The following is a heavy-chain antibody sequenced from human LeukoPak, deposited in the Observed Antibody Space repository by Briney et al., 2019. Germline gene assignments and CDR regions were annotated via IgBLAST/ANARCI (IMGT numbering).Heavy chain of an antibody. Sequence: PGGSLRLSCAASGFTFSSYWMHWVRKAPGKGLVWVSRINSDGSSTSYADSAKGRFTISRDNAKNTPYLQMNSLRAEDTAVYYCARGPRGTGTTLRSDWFDPWGQGTLVTVSS. CDR1: GFTFSSYW. V-gene: IGHV3-74*01. J-gene: IGHJ5*02. D-gene: IGHD1-1*01. CDR2: INSDGSST. CDR3: ARGPRGTGTTLRSDWFDP.